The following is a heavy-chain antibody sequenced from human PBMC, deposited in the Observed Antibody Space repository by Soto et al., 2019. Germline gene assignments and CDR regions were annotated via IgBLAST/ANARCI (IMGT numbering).Heavy chain of an antibody. CDR2: ISSNGGST. V-gene: IGHV3-64D*06. D-gene: IGHD3-16*02. J-gene: IGHJ4*02. Sequence: PGGSLRLSCSASGFTFSSYAMHWVRQAPGKGLEYVSAISSNGGSTYYADSVKGRYTISRDNSKNTLYLQMSSLRAEDTAVYYCVKDRGLSLYYFDYWGQGTLVTVSS. CDR3: VKDRGLSLYYFDY. CDR1: GFTFSSYA.